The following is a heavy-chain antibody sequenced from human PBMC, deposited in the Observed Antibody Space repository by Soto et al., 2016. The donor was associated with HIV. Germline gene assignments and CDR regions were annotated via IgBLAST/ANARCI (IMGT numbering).Heavy chain of an antibody. CDR3: ARHNTPLLRWGVIGPGLDH. CDR2: IWYDGSNK. Sequence: VQLVESGGGVAQPGRSLRLSCAESGFIFSNYGMHWVRQAPGKGLEWVALIWYDGSNKYYADSVKGRFTISRDNSKNTLYLQMNSLRAEDTAVYYCARHNTPLLRWGVIGPGLDHWGQGTLV. D-gene: IGHD3-10*01. CDR1: GFIFSNYG. V-gene: IGHV3-33*01. J-gene: IGHJ4*02.